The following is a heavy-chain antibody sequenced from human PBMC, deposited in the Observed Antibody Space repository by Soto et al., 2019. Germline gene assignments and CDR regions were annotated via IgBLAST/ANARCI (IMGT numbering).Heavy chain of an antibody. Sequence: QVRLQESGPGLVKPSETLFLTCTVSGGSIGAYYWTWIRQPPGMGLEWIGFIYSSGTTYNPSLKSRVIISVDTSKNQFSLKLTSVTAVDTAVYYCARGRMISSGYSPFDYWGQGTLVTVSS. CDR1: GGSIGAYY. J-gene: IGHJ4*02. CDR3: ARGRMISSGYSPFDY. CDR2: IYSSGT. D-gene: IGHD3-22*01. V-gene: IGHV4-59*01.